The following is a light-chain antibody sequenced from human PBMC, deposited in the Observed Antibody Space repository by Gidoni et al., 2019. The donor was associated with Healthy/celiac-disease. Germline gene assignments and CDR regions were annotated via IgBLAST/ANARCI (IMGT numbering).Light chain of an antibody. CDR3: QQRSKWPPYT. J-gene: IGKJ3*01. CDR2: DAS. Sequence: EIVLTHSPAPLSFSPGERATLSCRASQSVSSYLAWYQQKPGQAPRLLIYDASNRATGIPARFSGSGSGTDFTLTISSLEPEDIAVYYCQQRSKWPPYTFGPGTKVDIK. V-gene: IGKV3-11*01. CDR1: QSVSSY.